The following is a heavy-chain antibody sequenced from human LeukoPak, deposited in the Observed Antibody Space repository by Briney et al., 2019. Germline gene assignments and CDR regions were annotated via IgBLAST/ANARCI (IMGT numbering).Heavy chain of an antibody. CDR3: ARLSSGSYCDY. CDR2: IYTSGST. Sequence: SETLSLTCTVSGGSISSGSYYWSWIRQPAGKGLEWIGRIYTSGSTNYNPSLKSRVTISVDTSKNQFSLKLSSVTAADTAVYYCARLSSGSYCDYWGQGTLVTVSS. V-gene: IGHV4-61*02. D-gene: IGHD3-10*01. J-gene: IGHJ4*02. CDR1: GGSISSGSYY.